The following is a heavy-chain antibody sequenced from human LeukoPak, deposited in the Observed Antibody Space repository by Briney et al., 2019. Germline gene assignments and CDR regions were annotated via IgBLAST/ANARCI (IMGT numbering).Heavy chain of an antibody. Sequence: GGSLRLSCAASGFTFSNYWMHWVRQAPGKGLVWVSRINSDGSSTSYADSVKGRFTISRDNAKNTLYLQMNSLRAEDTALYYCAKWGPTTRRSYYFDYWGQGTLVTVSS. D-gene: IGHD1-26*01. V-gene: IGHV3-74*01. CDR3: AKWGPTTRRSYYFDY. CDR1: GFTFSNYW. CDR2: INSDGSST. J-gene: IGHJ4*02.